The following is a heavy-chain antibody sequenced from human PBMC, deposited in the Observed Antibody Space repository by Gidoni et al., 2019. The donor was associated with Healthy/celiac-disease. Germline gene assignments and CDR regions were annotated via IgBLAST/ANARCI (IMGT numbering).Heavy chain of an antibody. V-gene: IGHV1-2*02. CDR1: GSTFTGYY. CDR2: INPNSGGT. CDR3: ARDMGGIVATIEGIDAFDI. Sequence: QVQLVQSGAEVKKPGASVKVSCKASGSTFTGYYMHWVRQAPGQGLEWMGWINPNSGGTNYAQKLQGRVTMTRDTSISTAYMELSRLRSDDTAVYYCARDMGGIVATIEGIDAFDIWGQGTMVTVSS. D-gene: IGHD5-12*01. J-gene: IGHJ3*02.